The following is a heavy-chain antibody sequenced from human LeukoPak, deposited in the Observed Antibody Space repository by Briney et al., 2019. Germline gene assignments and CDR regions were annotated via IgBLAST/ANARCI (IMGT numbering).Heavy chain of an antibody. Sequence: AGGSLRLSCEASGFTFSAYAMTWVRQAPGKGLEWVSSIGSDNKPHYSESVKGRFAISRDNSKSMLFLQLNSLRAEDTAVYYCARGGYCSSAICYSLNAFDIWGQGTVVTISS. J-gene: IGHJ3*02. D-gene: IGHD2-2*01. V-gene: IGHV3-23*05. CDR3: ARGGYCSSAICYSLNAFDI. CDR2: IGSDNKP. CDR1: GFTFSAYA.